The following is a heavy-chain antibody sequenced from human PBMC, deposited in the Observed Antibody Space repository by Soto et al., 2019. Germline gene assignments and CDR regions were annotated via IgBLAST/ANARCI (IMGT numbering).Heavy chain of an antibody. Sequence: QVQLQESGPGLVKPSGTLSLTCAVSGGSISSSNWWSWVRQPPGKGLEWIGEIYHSGSTNYNPSPKSRVTISIDKSKNQFSLKLSAVTAADTAVYYCARSPDSSGYYPRRYYYGMDVWGQGTTVTVSS. CDR1: GGSISSSNW. J-gene: IGHJ6*02. V-gene: IGHV4-4*02. CDR3: ARSPDSSGYYPRRYYYGMDV. CDR2: IYHSGST. D-gene: IGHD3-22*01.